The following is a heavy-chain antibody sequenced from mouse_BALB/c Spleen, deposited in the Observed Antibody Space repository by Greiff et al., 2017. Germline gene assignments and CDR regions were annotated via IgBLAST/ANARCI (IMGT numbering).Heavy chain of an antibody. CDR1: GYTFTSYW. J-gene: IGHJ3*01. V-gene: IGHV1-5*01. D-gene: IGHD2-2*01. CDR2: IYPGNSDT. CDR3: TTGHYGYDYAY. Sequence: VQLQQSGTVLARPGASVKMSCKASGYTFTSYWMHWVKQRPGQGLEWIGAIYPGNSDTSYNQKFKGKAKLTAVTSTSTAYMELSSLTNEDSAVYYCTTGHYGYDYAYWGQGTLVTVSA.